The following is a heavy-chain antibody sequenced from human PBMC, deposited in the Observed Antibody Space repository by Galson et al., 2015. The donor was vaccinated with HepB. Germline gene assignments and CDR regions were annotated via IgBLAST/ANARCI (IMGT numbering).Heavy chain of an antibody. CDR3: ARGFRSSPYDNWFDP. D-gene: IGHD6-6*01. V-gene: IGHV3-21*01. Sequence: SLRLSCAASGFTFSSYSMNWVRQAPGKGLEWVSSISSSSSYIYYPDSVKGRFTISRDNAKNSLYLQMNSLRAEDTAVYYCARGFRSSPYDNWFDPWGQGTLVTVSS. J-gene: IGHJ5*02. CDR1: GFTFSSYS. CDR2: ISSSSSYI.